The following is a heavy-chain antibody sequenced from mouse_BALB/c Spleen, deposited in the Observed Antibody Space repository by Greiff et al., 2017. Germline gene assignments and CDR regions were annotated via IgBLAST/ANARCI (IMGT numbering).Heavy chain of an antibody. CDR1: GFTFTDYY. CDR3: ARDWGNFDY. Sequence: EVKVVESGGGLVQPGGSLRLSCATSGFTFTDYYMSWVRQPPGKALEWLGFIRNKANGYTTEYSASVKGRFTISRDNSKSILYLQMNTLRAEDSATYYCARDWGNFDYWGQGTTLTVSS. CDR2: IRNKANGYTT. V-gene: IGHV7-3*02. J-gene: IGHJ2*01.